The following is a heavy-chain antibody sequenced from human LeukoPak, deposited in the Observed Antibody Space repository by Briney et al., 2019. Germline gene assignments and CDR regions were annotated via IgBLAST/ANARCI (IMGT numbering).Heavy chain of an antibody. J-gene: IGHJ4*02. V-gene: IGHV1-69*05. Sequence: SVKVSCKASGGTFSSYAITWVRQAPGQGLEWMGRIIPIFGTANYAQKFQGRVTITTDESTRTAYMELGSLRSEDTAVYYCARERPPGDSSSWFLEGYFDIWGQGSLVIVSS. CDR1: GGTFSSYA. D-gene: IGHD6-13*01. CDR2: IIPIFGTA. CDR3: ARERPPGDSSSWFLEGYFDI.